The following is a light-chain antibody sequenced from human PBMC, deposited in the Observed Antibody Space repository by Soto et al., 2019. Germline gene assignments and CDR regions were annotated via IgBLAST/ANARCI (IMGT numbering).Light chain of an antibody. CDR2: EVS. J-gene: IGLJ1*01. CDR1: SIDVGGYNY. Sequence: QAALTQPPSPSGAPGQAVTISCPGTSIDVGGYNYVSWYQQHPGKAPKLMIYEVSKRPSGVPDRFSGSKSGNTASLTVSGLQAEDEADYYCSSYAGNKNVFGTGTKVTVL. CDR3: SSYAGNKNV. V-gene: IGLV2-8*01.